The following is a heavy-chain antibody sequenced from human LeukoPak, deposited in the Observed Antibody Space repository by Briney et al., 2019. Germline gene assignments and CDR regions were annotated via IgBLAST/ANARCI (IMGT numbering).Heavy chain of an antibody. CDR2: IFTSGIT. Sequence: SETLSLTCTVSGGSISIYYWNWIRRPAGKGLEWIGRIFTSGITNYNPSLKSRVTMSVDTSKNQFSLKLSSVTAADTAVYYCARDLAAADNWFDPWGQGTLVTVSS. D-gene: IGHD6-13*01. CDR3: ARDLAAADNWFDP. V-gene: IGHV4-4*07. J-gene: IGHJ5*02. CDR1: GGSISIYY.